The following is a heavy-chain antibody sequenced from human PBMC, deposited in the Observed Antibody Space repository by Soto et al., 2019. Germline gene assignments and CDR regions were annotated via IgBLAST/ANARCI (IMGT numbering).Heavy chain of an antibody. CDR3: ARSQGSSTSLEFDYYYYYGMDV. CDR1: GGTFGSYA. V-gene: IGHV1-69*01. D-gene: IGHD2-2*01. J-gene: IGHJ6*02. CDR2: IIPIPGTA. Sequence: QVQLVQSGAEVKKPGSSVKVSCKASGGTFGSYAISWVRQAPGQGLEWMGGIIPIPGTANYAQKFQGRVTIAADESTSTAYMELSSLRSEDTAVYYCARSQGSSTSLEFDYYYYYGMDVWGQGTTVTVSS.